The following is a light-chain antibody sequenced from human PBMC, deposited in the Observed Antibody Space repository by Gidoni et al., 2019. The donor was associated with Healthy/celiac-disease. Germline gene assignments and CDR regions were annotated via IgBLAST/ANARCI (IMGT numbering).Light chain of an antibody. CDR3: QQYNNWPPLT. J-gene: IGKJ4*01. CDR2: GAS. Sequence: EIVMTQSPATLSVSPGERATLSCRASQSVNSNLAWYQQKPGQAPRLLIYGASTRAPGIPARFSGSGSGTEFTLTISSLQSEDFAVYYCQQYNNWPPLTFXGXTKVEIK. CDR1: QSVNSN. V-gene: IGKV3-15*01.